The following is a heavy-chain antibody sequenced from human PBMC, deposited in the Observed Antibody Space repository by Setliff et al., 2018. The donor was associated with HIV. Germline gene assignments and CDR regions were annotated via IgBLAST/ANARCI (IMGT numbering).Heavy chain of an antibody. CDR1: GYSFTDYW. V-gene: IGHV5-51*01. Sequence: GESLKISCKGSGYSFTDYWIGWVRQMPGKGLEYMGIIYPGDSDSKYSPSLQGQVTFSADKSTSTAYLQWTGLKASDTAMYYCARIGDTSGYYFYIFDLWGQGTMVTV. J-gene: IGHJ3*01. D-gene: IGHD3-22*01. CDR3: ARIGDTSGYYFYIFDL. CDR2: IYPGDSDS.